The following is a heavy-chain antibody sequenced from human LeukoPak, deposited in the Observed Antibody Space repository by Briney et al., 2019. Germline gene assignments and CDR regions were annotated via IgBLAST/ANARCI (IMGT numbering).Heavy chain of an antibody. J-gene: IGHJ4*02. CDR1: GYSISGGYY. D-gene: IGHD2-21*02. CDR2: IYHSGST. V-gene: IGHV4-38-2*02. Sequence: SETLSLTCTVSGYSISGGYYWGWIRQPPGKGLEWIGSIYHSGSTYYNPSLKSRVTISVDTSKNQFSLKLSSVTAADAAVYYCARAGLAYCGGDCYSIEYYFDYWGQGTLVTVSS. CDR3: ARAGLAYCGGDCYSIEYYFDY.